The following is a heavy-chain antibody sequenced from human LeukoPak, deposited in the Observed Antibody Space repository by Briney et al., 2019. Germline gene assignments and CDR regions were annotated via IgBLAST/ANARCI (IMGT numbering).Heavy chain of an antibody. CDR1: GYTFTSYY. CDR3: ARDPRNSYQLLSLMYHYGMDV. V-gene: IGHV1-46*01. Sequence: GASVKVSCKASGYTFTSYYMHWVRQAPGQGLEWMGIINPSGGSTSYAQKFQGRVTMTRDTSTSTVYMELRSLRSEDTAVYYCARDPRNSYQLLSLMYHYGMDVWGQGTTVTVSS. CDR2: INPSGGST. D-gene: IGHD2-2*01. J-gene: IGHJ6*02.